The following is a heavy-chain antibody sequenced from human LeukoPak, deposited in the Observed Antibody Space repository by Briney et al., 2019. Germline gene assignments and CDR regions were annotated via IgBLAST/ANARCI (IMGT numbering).Heavy chain of an antibody. J-gene: IGHJ6*02. CDR3: AKDTAGYYDFWSGYLTYYYYGMDV. Sequence: SETLSLTCTVSGDSINSLDLWSWVCQPPGKGLEWIGEMYLSGTTHSNPSVKSRVTISIDKSKNQFFLNLSSVTAADTAVYYCAKDTAGYYDFWSGYLTYYYYGMDVWGQGTTVTVSS. D-gene: IGHD3-3*01. V-gene: IGHV4-4*02. CDR2: MYLSGTT. CDR1: GDSINSLDL.